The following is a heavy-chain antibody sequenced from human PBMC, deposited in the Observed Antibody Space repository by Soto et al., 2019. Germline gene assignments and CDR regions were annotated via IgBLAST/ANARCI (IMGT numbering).Heavy chain of an antibody. CDR2: IYHSGST. J-gene: IGHJ4*02. Sequence: PSETLSLTCAVSGGSVSSGEYYWTWIRQPPGKGLEWIGYIYHSGSTYYNPSLKSRLTISLDTSKNQFSLKLSSVNAADTAVYYCSRKSGSAYYFAYRGQGTLVTVSS. D-gene: IGHD3-16*01. V-gene: IGHV4-30-4*01. CDR3: SRKSGSAYYFAY. CDR1: GGSVSSGEYY.